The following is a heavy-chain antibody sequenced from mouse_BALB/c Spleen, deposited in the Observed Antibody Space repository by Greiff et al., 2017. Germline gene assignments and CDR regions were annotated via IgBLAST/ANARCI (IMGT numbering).Heavy chain of an antibody. V-gene: IGHV5-12-1*01. CDR3: AYYDRRAFAY. J-gene: IGHJ3*01. Sequence: DVKLVESGGGLVKPGGSLKLSCAASGFAFSSYDMSWVRQTPEKRLEWVAYISSGGGSTYYPDTVKGRFTISRDNAKNTLYLQMSSLKSEDTAMYYCAYYDRRAFAYWGQGTLVTVSA. D-gene: IGHD2-4*01. CDR2: ISSGGGST. CDR1: GFAFSSYD.